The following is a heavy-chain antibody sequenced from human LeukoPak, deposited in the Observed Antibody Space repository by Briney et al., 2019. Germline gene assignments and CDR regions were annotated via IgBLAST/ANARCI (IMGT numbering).Heavy chain of an antibody. Sequence: GGSLRLSCAASGFTFSSYSMNWVRQAPGKGLEWVSSISSSSSYTYYADSVKGRFTISRDNAKNSLYLQMNSLRAEDTAVYYCARGGYGSGSYYFDYWGQGTLVTVSS. CDR1: GFTFSSYS. J-gene: IGHJ4*02. CDR2: ISSSSSYT. CDR3: ARGGYGSGSYYFDY. D-gene: IGHD3-10*01. V-gene: IGHV3-21*01.